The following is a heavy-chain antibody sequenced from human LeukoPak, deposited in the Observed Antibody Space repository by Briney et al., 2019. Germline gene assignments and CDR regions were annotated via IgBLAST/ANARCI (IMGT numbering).Heavy chain of an antibody. J-gene: IGHJ4*02. CDR2: ISSSGSTI. V-gene: IGHV3-11*01. CDR1: GFTFSDYY. CDR3: AKAPWFGELLPIDY. D-gene: IGHD3-10*01. Sequence: GGSLRLSCAASGFTFSDYYMSWIRQAPGKGLEWVSYISSSGSTIYYADSVKGRFTISRDNAKNSLYLQMNSLRTEDTALYYCAKAPWFGELLPIDYWGQGTLVTVSS.